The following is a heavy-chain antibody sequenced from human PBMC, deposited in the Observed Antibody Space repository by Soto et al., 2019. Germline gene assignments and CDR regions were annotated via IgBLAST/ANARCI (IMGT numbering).Heavy chain of an antibody. CDR1: GFTFSSYS. D-gene: IGHD1-26*01. Sequence: AGGSLRLSCAASGFTFSSYSMNWVRQAPGKGLEWVSSISSSSSYIYYADSVKGRFTISRDNAKNSLYLQMNSLRAEDTAVYYCARDPRPKYSGSPTPPIDWGQGTLVTVSS. V-gene: IGHV3-21*01. CDR2: ISSSSSYI. CDR3: ARDPRPKYSGSPTPPID. J-gene: IGHJ4*02.